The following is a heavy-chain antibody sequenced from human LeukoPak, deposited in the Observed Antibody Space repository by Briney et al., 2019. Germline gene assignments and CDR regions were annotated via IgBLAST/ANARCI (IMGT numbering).Heavy chain of an antibody. Sequence: GGSLRLSCAASGFTFSSYCMSWVRQAPGKGREGVANIKQDVSEKYYVDYVKGRFTISRDNAKNSLYLQMNSLRAEDTAVYYCARDPGYCSGGSCQYYYYYMDVWGKGTTVTVSS. D-gene: IGHD2-15*01. J-gene: IGHJ6*03. CDR2: IKQDVSEK. CDR1: GFTFSSYC. CDR3: ARDPGYCSGGSCQYYYYYMDV. V-gene: IGHV3-7*01.